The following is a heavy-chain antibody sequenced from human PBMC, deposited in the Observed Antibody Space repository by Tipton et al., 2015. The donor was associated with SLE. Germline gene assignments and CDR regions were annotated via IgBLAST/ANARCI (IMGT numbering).Heavy chain of an antibody. Sequence: RSLRLSCAASGFTFSSYAMHWVRQAPGKGLEWVAVISCDGSNKYYADSVKGRFTISRDNSKNTLYLQMNSLRAEDTAVYYCAREGVVVVTAFDYWGQGTLVTVSS. J-gene: IGHJ4*02. CDR1: GFTFSSYA. CDR3: AREGVVVVTAFDY. D-gene: IGHD2-21*02. CDR2: ISCDGSNK. V-gene: IGHV3-30-3*01.